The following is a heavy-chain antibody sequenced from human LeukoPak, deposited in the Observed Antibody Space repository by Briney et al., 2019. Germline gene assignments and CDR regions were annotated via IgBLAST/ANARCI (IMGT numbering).Heavy chain of an antibody. Sequence: KPSETLSLTCAVSGGSFSGYFWRWIRQPPGKGLEWMGDINHSGSITYNPPLKSRVTISVDTPKNQFSLKLSSVTAADTAVYYCARGVGYYDFWSGYPSQVFDYWGQGTLVTVSS. D-gene: IGHD3-3*01. V-gene: IGHV4-34*01. CDR1: GGSFSGYF. CDR3: ARGVGYYDFWSGYPSQVFDY. CDR2: INHSGSI. J-gene: IGHJ4*02.